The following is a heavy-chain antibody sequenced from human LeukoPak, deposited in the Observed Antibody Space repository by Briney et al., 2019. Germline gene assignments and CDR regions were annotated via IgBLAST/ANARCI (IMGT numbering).Heavy chain of an antibody. J-gene: IGHJ1*01. CDR1: GFTFSSYA. CDR3: ARRRYSGSYPFQH. CDR2: ISYDGSNK. Sequence: GGSLRLSCAASGFTFSSYAMHWVRQAPGKGLEWVAVISYDGSNKYYADSMKGRFTISRDNSKNTLYLQMNSLRAEDTAVYYCARRRYSGSYPFQHWGQGTLVTVSS. V-gene: IGHV3-30-3*01. D-gene: IGHD1-26*01.